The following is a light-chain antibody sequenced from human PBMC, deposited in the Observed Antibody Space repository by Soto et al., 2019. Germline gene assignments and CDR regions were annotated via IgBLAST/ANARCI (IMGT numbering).Light chain of an antibody. CDR1: QHVTTTY. Sequence: IVLTQSPATLSLSPGERATLSCTASQHVTTTYIAWYQQKFGQAPRLLIYCASTRATGTPDRFTGGGFGTDFTLTISRVEPEDFAVYYCQQYDSSFTFGGGTKVEMK. J-gene: IGKJ4*01. CDR3: QQYDSSFT. V-gene: IGKV3-20*01. CDR2: CAS.